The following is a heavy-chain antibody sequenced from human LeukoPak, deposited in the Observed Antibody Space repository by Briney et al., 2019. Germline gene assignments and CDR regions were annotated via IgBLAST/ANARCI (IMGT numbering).Heavy chain of an antibody. CDR2: ISYDGSQK. CDR1: GFTFRTYS. D-gene: IGHD6-13*01. Sequence: GGSLRLSCAASGFTFRTYSMHWVRQAPGKGLEWVAIISYDGSQKYHADSVKGRFTISRDNSENALYLQMDSLRAEDTAVYYCARAPSNSWHNFDSWGQGTLVTVSS. J-gene: IGHJ4*02. CDR3: ARAPSNSWHNFDS. V-gene: IGHV3-30-3*01.